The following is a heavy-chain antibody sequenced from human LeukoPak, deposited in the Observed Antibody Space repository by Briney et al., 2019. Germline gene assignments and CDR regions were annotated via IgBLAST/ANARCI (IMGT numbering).Heavy chain of an antibody. CDR3: ATYVGYSSAWYLGY. CDR2: IRADGNTK. CDR1: GFTFNAYG. Sequence: PGGSLRLSCAASGFTFNAYGMHWVRQAPGKGLEWXXFIRADGNTKYYADSVKGRFTISRDNSENTLFLQMSSLGADETAVYYCATYVGYSSAWYLGYWGQGTLVTVSS. D-gene: IGHD6-19*01. J-gene: IGHJ4*02. V-gene: IGHV3-30*02.